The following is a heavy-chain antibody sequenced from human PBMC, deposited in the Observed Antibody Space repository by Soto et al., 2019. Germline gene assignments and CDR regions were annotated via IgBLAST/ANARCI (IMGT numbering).Heavy chain of an antibody. J-gene: IGHJ2*01. Sequence: SLRLSCGAPGFTFKDYGMHWVRQAPGKGLEWVAVISYDGKQTYYADSVKGRFTISKDKSKRTLFLQMNSLRVDDTAVYYCARDGWGSNWYFDLWGRGTLVTVSS. V-gene: IGHV3-30*03. CDR2: ISYDGKQT. D-gene: IGHD3-16*01. CDR3: ARDGWGSNWYFDL. CDR1: GFTFKDYG.